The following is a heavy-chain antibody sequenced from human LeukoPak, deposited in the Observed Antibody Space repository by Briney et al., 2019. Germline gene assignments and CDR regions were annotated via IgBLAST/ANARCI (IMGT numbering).Heavy chain of an antibody. Sequence: ASVKVSCKASGYIFTKYVVHWVRQAPGQRPEWMGWIKAGNGDTKYSQNFQDRLTITRDTSASTVYMELSSLTSEDTALYYCARDDCGDTCFPGGYWGQGTLVTVSS. J-gene: IGHJ4*02. V-gene: IGHV1-3*01. CDR2: IKAGNGDT. CDR3: ARDDCGDTCFPGGY. CDR1: GYIFTKYV. D-gene: IGHD2-21*01.